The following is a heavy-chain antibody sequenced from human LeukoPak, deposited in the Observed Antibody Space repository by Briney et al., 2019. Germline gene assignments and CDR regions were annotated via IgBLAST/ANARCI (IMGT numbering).Heavy chain of an antibody. D-gene: IGHD3-3*01. CDR2: ISWNSGSI. V-gene: IGHV3-9*01. CDR1: GFTFDDYA. CDR3: AKGNDITIFAPFDP. J-gene: IGHJ5*02. Sequence: PGRSLRLSCAASGFTFDDYAMHWVRQAPGKGLEWVSGISWNSGSIVYADSVKGRFTISRDNAKNSLYLQMNSLRAEDTALYYCAKGNDITIFAPFDPWGQGTLVTVSS.